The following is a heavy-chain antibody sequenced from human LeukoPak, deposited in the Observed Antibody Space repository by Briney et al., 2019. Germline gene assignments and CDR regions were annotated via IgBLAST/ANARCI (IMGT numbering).Heavy chain of an antibody. Sequence: GASVKVSCKSSGYTFPTYAISWVRQAPGQGLEWMGWISAYNGNTNNAQKLQGRVTMTTDTSTSTAYMELRSLRSDDTAVYYCARMTTVPKQIDYWGEGTLVTVSS. CDR3: ARMTTVPKQIDY. CDR1: GYTFPTYA. CDR2: ISAYNGNT. D-gene: IGHD4-11*01. J-gene: IGHJ4*02. V-gene: IGHV1-18*01.